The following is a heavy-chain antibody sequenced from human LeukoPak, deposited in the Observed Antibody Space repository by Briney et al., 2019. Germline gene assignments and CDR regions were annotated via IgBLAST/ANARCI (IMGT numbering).Heavy chain of an antibody. CDR1: GFTFTSYA. J-gene: IGHJ6*02. D-gene: IGHD3-16*01. CDR2: INHNGNVN. CDR3: ARGGGLDV. Sequence: GGSLRLSCAASGFTFTSYAMSWVRQAPGKGLEWVASINHNGNVNYYVDSVKGRFTISRDNAKNSLYLQMSNLRAEDTAVYFCARGGGLDVWGQGATVTVSS. V-gene: IGHV3-7*03.